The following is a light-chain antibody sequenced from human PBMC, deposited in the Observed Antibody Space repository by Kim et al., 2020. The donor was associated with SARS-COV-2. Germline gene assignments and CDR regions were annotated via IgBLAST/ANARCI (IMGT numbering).Light chain of an antibody. Sequence: GQSISISCAGTSSYIGTYDHISWYQQHPGKAPILIVFGVNQRPSGASNRFSGSKSGNTASLTISGLQAGDEADYYCISYTTSTTWVFGGGTQLTVL. V-gene: IGLV2-14*03. CDR1: SSYIGTYDH. J-gene: IGLJ3*02. CDR3: ISYTTSTTWV. CDR2: GVN.